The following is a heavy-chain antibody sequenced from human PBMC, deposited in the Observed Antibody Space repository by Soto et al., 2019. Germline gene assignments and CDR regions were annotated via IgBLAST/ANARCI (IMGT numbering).Heavy chain of an antibody. D-gene: IGHD3-16*01. Sequence: VQLVESGGGVVQPGRSLRLSCAASGSTFSNYAMHWVRQAPGKGPEGVAVIWYDGSNKYYGESVEGRFSISRDNSKNTLYLDINSLRTEDTAVYYCARDGGSHGPSYFDSWGQGSLVIVPS. V-gene: IGHV3-33*01. CDR1: GSTFSNYA. J-gene: IGHJ4*02. CDR2: IWYDGSNK. CDR3: ARDGGSHGPSYFDS.